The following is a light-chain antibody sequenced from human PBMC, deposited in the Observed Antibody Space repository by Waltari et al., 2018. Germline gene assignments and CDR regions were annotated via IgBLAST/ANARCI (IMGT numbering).Light chain of an antibody. Sequence: QSALTQPASVSGSPGQSITISCPGTDSNVGAYAFVSWYKQHPGKDPHLIIYEVSNRPSGISNRFSASNSGNTASLTISGLQAEDEADYYCSSYTTSSAPGVFGTGTRVTVL. V-gene: IGLV2-14*01. J-gene: IGLJ1*01. CDR2: EVS. CDR3: SSYTTSSAPGV. CDR1: DSNVGAYAF.